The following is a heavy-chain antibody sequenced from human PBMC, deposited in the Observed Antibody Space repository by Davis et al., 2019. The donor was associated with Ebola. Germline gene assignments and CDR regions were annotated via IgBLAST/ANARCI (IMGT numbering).Heavy chain of an antibody. CDR1: GASSTGFS. D-gene: IGHD3-22*01. CDR3: AREGRSGYSNWFDP. CDR2: INHSGRN. V-gene: IGHV4-34*01. Sequence: MPSQTLSPTCPLYGASSTGFSWSWIRQLPGKGLEWIGEINHSGRNNYNPSLKSRVTISVDTSKNQFSLKLSSVTAADTAVYYCAREGRSGYSNWFDPWGQGTLVTVSS. J-gene: IGHJ5*02.